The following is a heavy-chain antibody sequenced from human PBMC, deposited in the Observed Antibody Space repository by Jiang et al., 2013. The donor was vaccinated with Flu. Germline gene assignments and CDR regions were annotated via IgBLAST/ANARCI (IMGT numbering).Heavy chain of an antibody. CDR3: ARGSGTWLRFPSNYGMDV. CDR1: GGSFSGYY. J-gene: IGHJ6*02. V-gene: IGHV4-34*01. CDR2: INHSGST. D-gene: IGHD5-12*01. Sequence: ARLLKPSETLSLTCAVYGGSFSGYYWSWIRQPPGKGLEWIGEINHSGSTNYNPSLKSRVTISVDTSKNQFSLKLSSVTAADTAVYYCARGSGTWLRFPSNYGMDVWGQGTTVTVSS.